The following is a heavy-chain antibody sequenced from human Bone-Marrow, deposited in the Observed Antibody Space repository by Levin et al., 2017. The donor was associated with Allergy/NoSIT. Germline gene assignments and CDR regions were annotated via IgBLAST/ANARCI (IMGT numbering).Heavy chain of an antibody. J-gene: IGHJ4*02. Sequence: GGSLRLSCAASGITFSSYAMNWVRQAPGKGLEWLSSISASGSSAYHADSVKGRFTISRDNSKNTVYLQMNSLRADDTAVYYCAKEMATSSAYWGQGTLVTVSS. CDR1: GITFSSYA. D-gene: IGHD5-24*01. CDR3: AKEMATSSAY. CDR2: ISASGSSA. V-gene: IGHV3-23*01.